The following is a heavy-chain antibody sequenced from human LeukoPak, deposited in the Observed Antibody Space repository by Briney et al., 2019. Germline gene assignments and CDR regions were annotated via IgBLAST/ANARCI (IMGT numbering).Heavy chain of an antibody. CDR1: GGSISSGGYS. CDR3: ARGGYCSGGSCYWFDP. D-gene: IGHD2-15*01. CDR2: IYRSGST. Sequence: PSETLSLTCAVSGGSISSGGYSWSWIRQPPGKGLEWIGYIYRSGSTYYNPSLKSRVTISVDRSKNQFSLKLSSVTAADTAVYYCARGGYCSGGSCYWFDPWGQGTLVTVSS. J-gene: IGHJ5*02. V-gene: IGHV4-30-2*01.